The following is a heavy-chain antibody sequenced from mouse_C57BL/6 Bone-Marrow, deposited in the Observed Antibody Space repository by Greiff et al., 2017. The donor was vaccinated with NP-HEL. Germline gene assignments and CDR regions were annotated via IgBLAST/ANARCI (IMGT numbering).Heavy chain of an antibody. CDR3: ARSGGTGDY. V-gene: IGHV1-55*01. CDR1: GYTFTSYW. CDR2: IYPGSGST. J-gene: IGHJ2*01. Sequence: QVQLKESGAELVKPGASVKMSCKASGYTFTSYWITWVKQRPGQGLEWIGDIYPGSGSTNYNEKFKSKATLTVYTSSSTAYMQLSSLTSEDSAVYYCARSGGTGDYWGQGTTLTVSS. D-gene: IGHD4-1*01.